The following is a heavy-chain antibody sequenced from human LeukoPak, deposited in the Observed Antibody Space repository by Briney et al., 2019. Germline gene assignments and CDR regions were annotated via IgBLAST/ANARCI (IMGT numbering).Heavy chain of an antibody. J-gene: IGHJ5*02. CDR1: GFTVSSNY. V-gene: IGHV3-66*01. D-gene: IGHD3-16*01. CDR2: IYSGGST. CDR3: GRVLGPGGGFDP. Sequence: GGSLRLSCAASGFTVSSNYMSWVRQAPGKGLEWVSVIYSGGSTYYSDSVKGRFTISRDNSKNTLYLQMNSLRAEDTAVYYCGRVLGPGGGFDPWGQGTLVTVSS.